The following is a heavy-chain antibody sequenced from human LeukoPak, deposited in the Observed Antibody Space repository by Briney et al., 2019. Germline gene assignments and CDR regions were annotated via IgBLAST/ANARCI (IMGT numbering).Heavy chain of an antibody. CDR3: ARGQIVVVPAAMGYGWFDP. D-gene: IGHD2-2*01. Sequence: SVKVSCKPSGGTFSSYAISWVRQAPGQGLEWMGGIIPIFGTANYAQKFQGRVTITADESTSTAYMELSSLRSEDTAVYYCARGQIVVVPAAMGYGWFDPWGQGTLVTVSS. CDR1: GGTFSSYA. J-gene: IGHJ5*02. V-gene: IGHV1-69*01. CDR2: IIPIFGTA.